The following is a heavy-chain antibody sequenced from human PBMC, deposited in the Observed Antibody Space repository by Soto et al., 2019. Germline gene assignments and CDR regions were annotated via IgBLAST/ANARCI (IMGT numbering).Heavy chain of an antibody. CDR1: GFTFSSYG. D-gene: IGHD3-22*01. Sequence: SLRLSCAASGFTFSSYGMHWVRQAPGEGLEWVAVISYDGSNKYYADSVKGRFTISRDNSKNTLYLQMNSLRAEDTAVYYCARNKETDSSAPGDAFDIWGQGTMVTVSS. CDR3: ARNKETDSSAPGDAFDI. J-gene: IGHJ3*02. V-gene: IGHV3-30*03. CDR2: ISYDGSNK.